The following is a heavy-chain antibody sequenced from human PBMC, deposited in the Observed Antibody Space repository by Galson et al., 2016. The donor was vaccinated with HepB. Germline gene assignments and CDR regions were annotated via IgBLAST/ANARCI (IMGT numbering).Heavy chain of an antibody. CDR2: IYYTRNA. CDR3: ARHSAVPKTRGFDL. D-gene: IGHD6-19*01. J-gene: IGHJ3*01. CDR1: GNSITHYY. Sequence: SATLSLTCTVSGNSITHYYWSWIRQPPGKGLEWIGYIYYTRNADYNPSLTSRVSISMDTSQNHLSLNLNSVTAADTSVYYCARHSAVPKTRGFDLWGKGTMVSVSS. V-gene: IGHV4-59*08.